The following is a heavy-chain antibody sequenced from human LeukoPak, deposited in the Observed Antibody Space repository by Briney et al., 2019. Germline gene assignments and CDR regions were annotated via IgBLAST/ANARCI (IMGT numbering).Heavy chain of an antibody. CDR3: AKDIERYCCSGGSCYSCLFDY. D-gene: IGHD2-15*01. CDR1: GYTFTSYY. V-gene: IGHV1-46*01. J-gene: IGHJ4*02. Sequence: ASVKVSCKAPGYTFTSYYMHWVRQAPGQGLEWMGIINPSGGGTNYAQKFQGRVTMTRDTSTSTVYMELNSLRTEDTALYYCAKDIERYCCSGGSCYSCLFDYWGQGTLVTVSS. CDR2: INPSGGGT.